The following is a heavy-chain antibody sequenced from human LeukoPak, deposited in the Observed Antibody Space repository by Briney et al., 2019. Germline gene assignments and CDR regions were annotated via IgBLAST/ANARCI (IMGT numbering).Heavy chain of an antibody. CDR1: GYSFTGHY. CDR2: TNPNRGGT. V-gene: IGHV1-2*02. Sequence: ASVKVSCKASGYSFTGHYMHWVRQAPGQGLEWMGWTNPNRGGTNFAQMFQGRVTMTWDTFISTVYMELSRLTSDDTAVYYCASGYGDYSPDYWGQGTLVTVSS. CDR3: ASGYGDYSPDY. J-gene: IGHJ4*02. D-gene: IGHD4-17*01.